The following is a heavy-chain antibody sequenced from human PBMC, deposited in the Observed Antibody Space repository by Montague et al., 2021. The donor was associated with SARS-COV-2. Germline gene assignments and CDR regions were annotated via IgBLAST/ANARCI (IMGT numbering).Heavy chain of an antibody. CDR1: GGSITNNIDY. CDR2: IYYTGNT. CDR3: ASLKRYFDSSGSPSAFDF. J-gene: IGHJ3*01. V-gene: IGHV4-39*02. D-gene: IGHD3-22*01. Sequence: SETLSLTCTVSGGSITNNIDYWAWIRQPPGKGLEWIGSIYYTGNTYYNPSLKSRVTISVVTSKNHFTLKLSSVTAAETAVYYCASLKRYFDSSGSPSAFDFWGQGKKVTVSS.